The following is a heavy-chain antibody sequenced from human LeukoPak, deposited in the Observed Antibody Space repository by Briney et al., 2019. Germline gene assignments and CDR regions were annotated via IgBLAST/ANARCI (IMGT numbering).Heavy chain of an antibody. J-gene: IGHJ2*01. V-gene: IGHV3-66*01. CDR1: GFTVSSNY. CDR2: IYSGGST. Sequence: GGSLRLSCAASGFTVSSNYMSWVRQAPGKGLEWVSVIYSGGSTYYADSVKGRFTISRDNSKNTLYLQMNSLRSEDTAVYYCARGDDSYWYFDLWGRGTLVTVSS. D-gene: IGHD3-9*01. CDR3: ARGDDSYWYFDL.